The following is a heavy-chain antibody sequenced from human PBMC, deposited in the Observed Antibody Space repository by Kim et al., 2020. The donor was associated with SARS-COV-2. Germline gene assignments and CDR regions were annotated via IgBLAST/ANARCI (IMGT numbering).Heavy chain of an antibody. D-gene: IGHD3-10*01. J-gene: IGHJ4*02. CDR3: ARVEGFGEWP. CDR1: GYTFTTYG. V-gene: IGHV1-18*01. CDR2: ISGNTGDT. Sequence: ASVKVSCKTSGYTFTTYGVSWVRQAPGQGLEWMGWISGNTGDTNYAQKFQGRVTMTADTFTNTAYMELRSLTFDDTAVYFCARVEGFGEWPWGQGTLVIV.